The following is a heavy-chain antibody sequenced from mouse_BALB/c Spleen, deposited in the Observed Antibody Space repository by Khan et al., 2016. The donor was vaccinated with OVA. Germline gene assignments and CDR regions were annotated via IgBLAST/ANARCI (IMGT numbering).Heavy chain of an antibody. CDR2: IRSSGST. CDR3: ARDGSRYNYAMDY. CDR1: GYSITSDYA. Sequence: EVQLQESGPGLVKPSPSLSLTCTATGYSITSDYAWNWIRQFPGNKLESMGYIRSSGSTNYDPALKSRISITRDTSKNQFFLQLNSVTTEDTATYYCARDGSRYNYAMDYWGQGTSVTVSS. J-gene: IGHJ4*01. D-gene: IGHD2-3*01. V-gene: IGHV3-2*02.